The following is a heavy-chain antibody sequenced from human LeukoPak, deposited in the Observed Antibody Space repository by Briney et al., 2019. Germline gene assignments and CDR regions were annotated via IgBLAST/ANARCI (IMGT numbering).Heavy chain of an antibody. V-gene: IGHV1-69*05. CDR2: IIPIFGTA. Sequence: SVKVSCKASGGTFSSYAISWVRQAPGQGLEWMGGIIPIFGTANYAQKFQGRVTITTDESTSTAYMELSSLRSEDTAVYYCARGTPMGYYYYYMDVWGKGTTVTVSS. CDR3: ARGTPMGYYYYYMDV. D-gene: IGHD2-8*01. CDR1: GGTFSSYA. J-gene: IGHJ6*03.